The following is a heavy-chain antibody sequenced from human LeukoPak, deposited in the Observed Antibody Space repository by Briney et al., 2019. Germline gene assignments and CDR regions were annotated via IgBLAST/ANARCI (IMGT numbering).Heavy chain of an antibody. D-gene: IGHD1-1*01. V-gene: IGHV1-2*06. CDR3: ARLDRNYYYLDV. Sequence: ASVKVSCKTSGYTFTVHYMNWVRQAPGQGLEWMGRINPTTGVANYAQKFQGRITVTRDTSINTAYMELSSLTSDDTAVYYCARLDRNYYYLDVWGQGTTVTVFS. J-gene: IGHJ6*03. CDR2: INPTTGVA. CDR1: GYTFTVHY.